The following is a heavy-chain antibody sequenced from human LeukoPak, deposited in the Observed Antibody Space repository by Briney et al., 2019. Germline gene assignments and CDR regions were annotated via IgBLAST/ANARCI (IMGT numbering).Heavy chain of an antibody. CDR1: GGSISSSSYY. Sequence: TSETLSLTCAVSGGSISSSSYYWGWIRQPPGKGLEWIGSIYYSGSTYYNPSLKSRVTISVDTYKNQFSLKLSSVTAADTAVYYCASMVIREDYFDYWGQGTLVTVSS. CDR3: ASMVIREDYFDY. D-gene: IGHD3-10*01. CDR2: IYYSGST. V-gene: IGHV4-39*01. J-gene: IGHJ4*02.